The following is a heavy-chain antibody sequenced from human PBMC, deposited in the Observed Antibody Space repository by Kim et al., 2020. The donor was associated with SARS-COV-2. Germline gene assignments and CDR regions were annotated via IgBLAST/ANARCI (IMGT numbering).Heavy chain of an antibody. J-gene: IGHJ3*02. V-gene: IGHV1-18*01. CDR3: ARTPFLIMITFGGVLDAFDI. Sequence: ASVKVSCKASGYTFTSYGISWVRQAPGQGLEWMGWISAYNGNTNYAQKLQGRVTMTTDTSTSTAYMELRSLRSDDTAVYYCARTPFLIMITFGGVLDAFDIWGQATMLTFSS. CDR1: GYTFTSYG. D-gene: IGHD3-16*01. CDR2: ISAYNGNT.